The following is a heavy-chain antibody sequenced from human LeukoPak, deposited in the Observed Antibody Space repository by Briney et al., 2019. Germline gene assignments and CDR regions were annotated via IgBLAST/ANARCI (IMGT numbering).Heavy chain of an antibody. V-gene: IGHV3-23*01. D-gene: IGHD3-22*01. CDR2: ISGSGGST. CDR3: ATLPSYDSSGF. CDR1: GFTFSSYA. Sequence: QPGGSLRLSCAASGFTFSSYAVSWVRQAPGKGLEWVSAISGSGGSTYYADSVKGRFTISRDNSKNTLYLQMNSLRAEDTAVYYCATLPSYDSSGFWGQGTLVTVSS. J-gene: IGHJ4*02.